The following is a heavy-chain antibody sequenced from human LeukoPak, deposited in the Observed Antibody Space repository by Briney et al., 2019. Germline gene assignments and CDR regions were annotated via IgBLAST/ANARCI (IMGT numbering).Heavy chain of an antibody. CDR2: INHSGST. CDR1: GGSFSGYY. CDR3: ATTYCSSTSCYRYFDY. V-gene: IGHV4-34*01. D-gene: IGHD2-2*01. J-gene: IGHJ4*02. Sequence: PSETLSLTCAVYGGSFSGYYWSWIRQPPGKGLEWIGEINHSGSTNYNPSLKSRVTVSVDTSKNQFSLKLSSVTAADTAVYYCATTYCSSTSCYRYFDYWGQGTLVTVSS.